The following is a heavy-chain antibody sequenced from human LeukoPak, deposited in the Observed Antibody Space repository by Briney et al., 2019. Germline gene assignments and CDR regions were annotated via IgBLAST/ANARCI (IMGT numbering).Heavy chain of an antibody. D-gene: IGHD6-19*01. J-gene: IGHJ4*02. CDR3: ARDLGLGRGWYGGDY. Sequence: GGSLRLSCAASGFTLSNYAMHWVRQAPGKGLEWVAIISNDGSNKYYADSVKGRFTLSRDNSKYTVYLQMNSLRGEDTAVYYCARDLGLGRGWYGGDYWGQGTLVTVSS. CDR1: GFTLSNYA. CDR2: ISNDGSNK. V-gene: IGHV3-30-3*01.